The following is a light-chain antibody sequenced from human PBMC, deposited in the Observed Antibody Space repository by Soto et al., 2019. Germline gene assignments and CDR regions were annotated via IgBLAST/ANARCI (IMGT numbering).Light chain of an antibody. J-gene: IGKJ5*01. CDR1: RDINRN. CDR3: QQYNNWPQ. Sequence: EVLLTQSQGTLSVSLGEIVTLDCRASRDINRNLAWYQQVPGQSPRLLIFGASSRAAGVPARVSGSGSGTDFTLTITNVQSEDSAMYYCQQYNNWPQFGQGTLLEIK. V-gene: IGKV3-15*01. CDR2: GAS.